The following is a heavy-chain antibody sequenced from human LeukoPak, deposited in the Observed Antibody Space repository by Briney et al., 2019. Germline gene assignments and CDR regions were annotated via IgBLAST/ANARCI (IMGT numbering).Heavy chain of an antibody. CDR1: GGSVSGYY. V-gene: IGHV4-4*07. Sequence: SETLSLTCTVSGGSVSGYYWSWIRQPAGKGLEWIGRIYTSGSTNYNPSLKSRVTMSVDTSKNQFSLKLSSVTAADTAVYYCARASPTTNKGAYGWFDPWGQGTLVTVSS. D-gene: IGHD1-14*01. J-gene: IGHJ5*02. CDR3: ARASPTTNKGAYGWFDP. CDR2: IYTSGST.